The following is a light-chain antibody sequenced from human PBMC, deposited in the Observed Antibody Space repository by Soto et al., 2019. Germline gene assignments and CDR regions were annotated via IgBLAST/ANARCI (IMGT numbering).Light chain of an antibody. J-gene: IGLJ2*01. CDR2: EVS. CDR1: SSDVGGYNY. CDR3: NSYTSSGSVV. Sequence: QSALTQPASVSGSPGQSITISCTGTSSDVGGYNYVSWYQQHPGKAPKFIIYEVSDRPSGVSNRFSGSKSGNTASLTISGLQAEDEADYYCNSYTSSGSVVFGGGTQLTVL. V-gene: IGLV2-14*01.